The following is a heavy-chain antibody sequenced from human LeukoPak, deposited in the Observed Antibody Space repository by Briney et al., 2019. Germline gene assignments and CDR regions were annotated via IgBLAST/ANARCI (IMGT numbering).Heavy chain of an antibody. CDR2: MNPNSGNT. J-gene: IGHJ6*03. CDR3: ARGKRSKTRITIFGVARGKNYYYYYMDV. D-gene: IGHD3-3*01. CDR1: GYTFTSYD. V-gene: IGHV1-8*01. Sequence: GASVKVSCKASGYTFTSYDINWVRQATGQGLEWMGWMNPNSGNTGYAQKFQGRVTMTRNTSISTAYMELSSLRSEDTAVYYCARGKRSKTRITIFGVARGKNYYYYYMDVWGKGTTVTVSS.